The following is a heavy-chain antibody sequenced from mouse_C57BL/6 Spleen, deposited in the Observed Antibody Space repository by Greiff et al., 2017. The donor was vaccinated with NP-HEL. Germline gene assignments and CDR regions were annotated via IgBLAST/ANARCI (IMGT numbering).Heavy chain of an antibody. CDR1: GYAFTNYL. CDR2: INPGSGGT. Sequence: VQLQQSGAELVRPGTSVKVSCKASGYAFTNYLIEWVKQRPGQGLEWIGVINPGSGGTNYNEKFKGKATLTADKSSSTAYMQLSSLTSEDSAVYFCARGELRHLFDYWGQGTTLTVSS. CDR3: ARGELRHLFDY. D-gene: IGHD3-2*02. J-gene: IGHJ2*01. V-gene: IGHV1-54*01.